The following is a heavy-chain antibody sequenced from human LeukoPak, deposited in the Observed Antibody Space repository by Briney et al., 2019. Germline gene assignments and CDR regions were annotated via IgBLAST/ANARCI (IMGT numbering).Heavy chain of an antibody. J-gene: IGHJ4*02. D-gene: IGHD1-14*01. CDR2: INAGNGDT. CDR1: GYTFSNHG. V-gene: IGHV1-3*03. Sequence: ASVKVSCKASGYTFSNHGIHWVRQAPGQRLEWMGWINAGNGDTKYSQEFQGRVTITRDTSATTAYMELSSLRSEDMAVYYCTLYNYWGQGTLVTVSS. CDR3: TLYNY.